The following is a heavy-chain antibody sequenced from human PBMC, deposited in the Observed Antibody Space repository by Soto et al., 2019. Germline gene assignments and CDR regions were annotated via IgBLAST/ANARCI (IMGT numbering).Heavy chain of an antibody. V-gene: IGHV3-30*18. Sequence: QVQLVESGGGVVQPGRSLRLSCAASGFTFSSYGMHWVRQAPGKGLEWVAVISYDGSNKYYADSVKGRFTISRDNSKNTLYLQMNSLRAEDTAVYYCAKDDRPSGGSAPGYGMDVWGQGTTVTVSS. CDR2: ISYDGSNK. J-gene: IGHJ6*02. D-gene: IGHD2-15*01. CDR3: AKDDRPSGGSAPGYGMDV. CDR1: GFTFSSYG.